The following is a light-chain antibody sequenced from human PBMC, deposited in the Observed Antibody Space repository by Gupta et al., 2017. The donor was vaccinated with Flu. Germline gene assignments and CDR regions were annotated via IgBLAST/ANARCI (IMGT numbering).Light chain of an antibody. Sequence: QSALTQPASASGSPGQSITISCTGTISDVGGYDFVSWYQQYPDKAPKLMIYEVTNRPSGVANRFSGSKSGNTASLTISGLQAEDEADYYCSSYTRTSTLDVFGTGTKVTVL. J-gene: IGLJ1*01. CDR2: EVT. CDR3: SSYTRTSTLDV. V-gene: IGLV2-14*01. CDR1: ISDVGGYDF.